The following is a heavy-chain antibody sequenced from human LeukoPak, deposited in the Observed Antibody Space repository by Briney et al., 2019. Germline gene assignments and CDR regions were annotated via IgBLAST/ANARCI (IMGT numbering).Heavy chain of an antibody. CDR1: GGSISSYY. V-gene: IGHV4-59*12. CDR3: ARLMGYCSSTSCYGDFDI. J-gene: IGHJ3*02. CDR2: IYYSGST. Sequence: SETLSLTCTVSGGSISSYYWSWIRQPPGKGLEWIGYIYYSGSTNYNPSLKSRVTISVDTSKNQFSLQLNSVTPEDTAVYYCARLMGYCSSTSCYGDFDIWGQGTMVTVSS. D-gene: IGHD2-2*01.